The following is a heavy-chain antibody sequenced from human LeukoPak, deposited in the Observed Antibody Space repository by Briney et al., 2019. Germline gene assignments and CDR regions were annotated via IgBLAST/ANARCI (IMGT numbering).Heavy chain of an antibody. J-gene: IGHJ6*02. V-gene: IGHV4-4*07. Sequence: SETLSLTCSVSGGSISRYYWSWIRQPAGKGLEWIGRIYSSGSTNYNPSLASRLTMSVDTSKNQFSLKLSSVAAADTAVYYCARREAAYYYYGMDVWGQGTTVTVSS. CDR1: GGSISRYY. CDR2: IYSSGST. CDR3: ARREAAYYYYGMDV.